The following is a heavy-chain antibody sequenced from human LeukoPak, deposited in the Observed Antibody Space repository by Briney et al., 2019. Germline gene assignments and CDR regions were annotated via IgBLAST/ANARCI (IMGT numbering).Heavy chain of an antibody. CDR3: ATRGSIAAAGTWFVY. Sequence: KPGGSLRLSCAASGFTFSDYYMSWIRQAPGKGLEWVSYISSSGSTIYYADFVKGRFTISRDNAKNSLYLQMNSLRAEDTAVYYCATRGSIAAAGTWFVYWGQGTLVTVSS. CDR1: GFTFSDYY. V-gene: IGHV3-11*04. D-gene: IGHD6-13*01. J-gene: IGHJ4*02. CDR2: ISSSGSTI.